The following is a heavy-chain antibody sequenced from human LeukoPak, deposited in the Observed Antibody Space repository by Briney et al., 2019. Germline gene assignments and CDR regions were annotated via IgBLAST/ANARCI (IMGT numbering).Heavy chain of an antibody. CDR2: INHSGST. D-gene: IGHD2-21*02. J-gene: IGHJ4*02. CDR3: ASNPLTYCGGDCSTLTDY. Sequence: KPSETLSLTCAVYGGSFSGYYWSWIRQPPGEGLEWIGEINHSGSTNYNPSLKSRVTISVDTSKNQFSLKLSSVTAADTAVYYCASNPLTYCGGDCSTLTDYWGQGTLVTVSS. CDR1: GGSFSGYY. V-gene: IGHV4-34*01.